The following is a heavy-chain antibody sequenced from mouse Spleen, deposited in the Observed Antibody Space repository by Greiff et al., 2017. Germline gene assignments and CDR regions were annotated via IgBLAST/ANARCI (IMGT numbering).Heavy chain of an antibody. CDR1: GFTFSSYA. CDR3: ARPDSYSFDY. J-gene: IGHJ2*01. Sequence: DVKLVESGGGLVKPGGSLKLSCAASGFTFSSYAMSWVRQTPEKRLEWVATISSGGSYTYYPDSVKGRFTISRDNAKNTLYLQMSSLRSEDTAMYYCARPDSYSFDYWGQGTTLTVSS. V-gene: IGHV5-9-1*01. CDR2: ISSGGSYT. D-gene: IGHD2-12*01.